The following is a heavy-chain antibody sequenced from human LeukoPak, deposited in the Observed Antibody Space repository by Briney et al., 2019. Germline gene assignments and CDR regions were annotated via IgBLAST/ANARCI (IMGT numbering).Heavy chain of an antibody. CDR2: IIPIFGTA. J-gene: IGHJ5*02. Sequence: SVKVSCKASGGTFSSYAISWVRQAPGQGLEWMGGIIPIFGTANYAQKFQGRVTITADKSTSTAYMELSSLRSEDTAVYYCARDRMNVGMATIVAWFDPWGQGTLVTVSS. D-gene: IGHD5-24*01. CDR1: GGTFSSYA. V-gene: IGHV1-69*06. CDR3: ARDRMNVGMATIVAWFDP.